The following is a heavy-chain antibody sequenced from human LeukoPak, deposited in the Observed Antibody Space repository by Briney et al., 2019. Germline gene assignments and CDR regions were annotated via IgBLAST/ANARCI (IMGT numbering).Heavy chain of an antibody. CDR1: GYTFTSYG. CDR2: INPNSGGT. J-gene: IGHJ3*02. Sequence: ASVKVSCKASGYTFTSYGISWVRQAPGQGLEWMGWINPNSGGTNYAQKFQGRVTMTRDTSISTAYMELSRLRSDDTAVYYCARDHRDYSSSSWAFDIWGQGTMVTVSS. CDR3: ARDHRDYSSSSWAFDI. D-gene: IGHD6-6*01. V-gene: IGHV1-2*02.